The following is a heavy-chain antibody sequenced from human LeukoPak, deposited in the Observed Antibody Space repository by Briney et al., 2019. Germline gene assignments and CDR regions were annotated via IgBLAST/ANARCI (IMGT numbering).Heavy chain of an antibody. Sequence: PSETLSLTCTVSGASISSNNYYWGWVRQPPGKGLEWIGRIYTSGSTNYNPSLKSRVTMSVDTSKNQFSLKLSSVTAADTAVYYCARARIAAAGHFDYWGQGTLVTVSS. CDR3: ARARIAAAGHFDY. J-gene: IGHJ4*02. D-gene: IGHD6-13*01. CDR1: GASISSNNYY. CDR2: IYTSGST. V-gene: IGHV4-39*07.